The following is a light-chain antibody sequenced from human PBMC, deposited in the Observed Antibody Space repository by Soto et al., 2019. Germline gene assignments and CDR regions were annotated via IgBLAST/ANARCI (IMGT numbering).Light chain of an antibody. V-gene: IGLV4-69*01. Sequence: QLVLTQSPSASASLGASVKLTCTLSSGHRSYAIAWHQQQPEKGPRYLMKVNSDGSHSKGDGIPDRLSGSSSGAERYLTISSLQSEDEADYYCQTWGTDIHVVFGGGTKLTVL. CDR3: QTWGTDIHVV. CDR1: SGHRSYA. CDR2: VNSDGSH. J-gene: IGLJ2*01.